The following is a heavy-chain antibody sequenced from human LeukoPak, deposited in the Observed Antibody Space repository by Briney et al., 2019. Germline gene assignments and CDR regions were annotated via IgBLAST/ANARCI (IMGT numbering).Heavy chain of an antibody. CDR3: ARVVYYDSSGYSDY. V-gene: IGHV4-4*07. CDR2: IYTSGST. CDR1: GGSISSYY. D-gene: IGHD3-22*01. Sequence: SETLSLTCTVSGGSISSYYWSWIRQPAVKGLEWIGRIYTSGSTNYNPSLKSRVTMSVDTSKNQFSLKLSSVTAADTAVYYCARVVYYDSSGYSDYWGQGTLVTVSS. J-gene: IGHJ4*02.